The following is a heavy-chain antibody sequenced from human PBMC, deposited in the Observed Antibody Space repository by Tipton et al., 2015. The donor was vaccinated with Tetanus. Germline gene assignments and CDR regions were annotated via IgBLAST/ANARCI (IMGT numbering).Heavy chain of an antibody. J-gene: IGHJ3*02. V-gene: IGHV4-59*12. D-gene: IGHD2-21*01. CDR2: IYYTGST. CDR3: ARVLRYSAAGGWDDAFDI. Sequence: TLYLTCTVSGGSMNSYYWSWIRQPPGKGLEWIGYIYYTGSTNYNPSLKSRVAMSMDTSRNQFSLTLTSVTVADTAFYFCARVLRYSAAGGWDDAFDIWGQGTLVTVSS. CDR1: GGSMNSYY.